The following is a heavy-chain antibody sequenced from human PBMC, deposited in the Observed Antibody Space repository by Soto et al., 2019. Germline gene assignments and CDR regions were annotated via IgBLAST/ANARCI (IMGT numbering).Heavy chain of an antibody. CDR2: IYPGDSDT. CDR3: ARHTPPSYYDFWSGYYTRYYYYYYMDV. CDR1: GYSFTSYW. Sequence: PGESLKISCKGSGYSFTSYWIGWVRQMPGKGLEWMGIIYPGDSDTRYSPSFQGQVTISADKSISTAYLQWGSLKASDTAMYYCARHTPPSYYDFWSGYYTRYYYYYYMDVWGKGTTVTVSS. D-gene: IGHD3-3*01. V-gene: IGHV5-51*01. J-gene: IGHJ6*03.